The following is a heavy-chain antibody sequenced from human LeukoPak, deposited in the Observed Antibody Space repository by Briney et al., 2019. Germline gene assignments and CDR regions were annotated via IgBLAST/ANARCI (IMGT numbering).Heavy chain of an antibody. V-gene: IGHV1-69*13. D-gene: IGHD2-2*02. Sequence: ASVKASCKASGGTFSSYAISWVRQAPGQGLEWMGGIIPIFGTANYAQKFQGRVTITADEFTSTAYMELSSLRSEDTAVCYCARALLTYCSSTSCYKRWFDPWGQGTLVTVSS. CDR2: IIPIFGTA. CDR3: ARALLTYCSSTSCYKRWFDP. J-gene: IGHJ5*02. CDR1: GGTFSSYA.